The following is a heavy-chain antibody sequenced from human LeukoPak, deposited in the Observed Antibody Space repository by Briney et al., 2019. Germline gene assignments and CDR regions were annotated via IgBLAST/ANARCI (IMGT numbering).Heavy chain of an antibody. J-gene: IGHJ1*01. V-gene: IGHV3-74*01. CDR3: ARDLSYYDSSGYQRSAEYFQH. CDR1: GFTFSSYW. Sequence: GGSLRLSCAASGFTFSSYWMHWVRQAPGKGLVWVSRINSDGSSTSYADSVKGRFTISRDNAKNSLYLQMNSLRAEDTAVYYCARDLSYYDSSGYQRSAEYFQHWGQGTLVTVSS. D-gene: IGHD3-22*01. CDR2: INSDGSST.